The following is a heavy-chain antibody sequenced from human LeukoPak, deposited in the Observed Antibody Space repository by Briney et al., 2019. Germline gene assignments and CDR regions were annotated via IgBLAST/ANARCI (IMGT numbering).Heavy chain of an antibody. CDR3: ARDNWGDYYYYGMDV. V-gene: IGHV3-23*01. CDR2: ISDTGGTT. D-gene: IGHD1-1*01. Sequence: GGSLRLSCAASGFTFSNYGMSWVRQAPGKGLEWVSGISDTGGTTHYADSVKGRFTISRDNSKNTLSLQMKSLRAEDTAVYYCARDNWGDYYYYGMDVWGQGTTVTVSS. J-gene: IGHJ6*02. CDR1: GFTFSNYG.